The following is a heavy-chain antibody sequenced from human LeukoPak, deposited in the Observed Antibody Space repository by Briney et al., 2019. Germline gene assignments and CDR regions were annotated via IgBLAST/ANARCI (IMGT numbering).Heavy chain of an antibody. CDR3: ARDGEEVQGMDV. D-gene: IGHD1-1*01. Sequence: ASVTVSFKPLGYTFTSYCIHWVRQAPGQGLEWMGIINPSVGGTTYAQKFQGRVTMTRDTSTNTFNMELSSLRSEDTAMYYCARDGEEVQGMDVWGQGTTVIVSS. J-gene: IGHJ6*02. CDR2: INPSVGGT. V-gene: IGHV1-46*01. CDR1: GYTFTSYC.